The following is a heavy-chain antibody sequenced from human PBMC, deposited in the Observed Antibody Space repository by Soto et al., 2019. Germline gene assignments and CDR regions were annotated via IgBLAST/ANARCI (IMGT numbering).Heavy chain of an antibody. CDR1: GYTFTGYY. V-gene: IGHV1-2*04. Sequence: ASVKVSCKASGYTFTGYYMHWVRQAPGQGLEWMGWINPNSGGTNYAQKFQGWVTMTRDTSISTAYMELSRLRSDDTAVYYCARAGITGTRYYCGMDVWGQGTTVTVSS. D-gene: IGHD1-20*01. CDR3: ARAGITGTRYYCGMDV. J-gene: IGHJ6*02. CDR2: INPNSGGT.